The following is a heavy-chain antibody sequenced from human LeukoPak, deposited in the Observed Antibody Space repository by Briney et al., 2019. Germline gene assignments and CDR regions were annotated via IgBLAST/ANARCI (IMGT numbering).Heavy chain of an antibody. D-gene: IGHD5-18*01. CDR3: AKHYSYAIWGDY. CDR2: ISDSDDDT. Sequence: GGSLRLSCAASGLTWVRQAPGKGLDWVSVISDSDDDTYYADSVKGRFTISRDNSKNTLYLQMDSLRAEDTALYYCAKHYSYAIWGDYWGQGTLVTVSS. CDR1: GLT. V-gene: IGHV3-23*01. J-gene: IGHJ4*02.